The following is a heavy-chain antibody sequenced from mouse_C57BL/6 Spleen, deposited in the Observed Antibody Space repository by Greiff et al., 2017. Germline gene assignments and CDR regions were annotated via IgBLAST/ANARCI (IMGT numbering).Heavy chain of an antibody. D-gene: IGHD1-1*01. CDR2: ISYDGSN. CDR1: GYSITSGYY. J-gene: IGHJ1*03. Sequence: EVKLVESGPGLVKPSQSLSLTCSVTGYSITSGYYWNWIRQFPGNKLEWMGYISYDGSNNYNPSLKNRISLTRDTSKNQFFLKLNSVTTEDTATYYCARAGGSSPFRYFDVWGTGTTVTVSS. CDR3: ARAGGSSPFRYFDV. V-gene: IGHV3-6*01.